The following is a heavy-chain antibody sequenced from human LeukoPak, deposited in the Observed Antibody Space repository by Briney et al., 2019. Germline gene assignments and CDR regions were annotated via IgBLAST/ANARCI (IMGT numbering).Heavy chain of an antibody. J-gene: IGHJ4*02. CDR2: ISSSGSTI. CDR3: ARDSPHGPDY. Sequence: SGGSLRLSCAASGFTFSSYEMNWVRQAPGKGLEWVSYISSSGSTIYYADSVKGRFTISRDNAKNSLYLQMNSLRAEGTAVYYCARDSPHGPDYWGQGTLVTVSS. CDR1: GFTFSSYE. V-gene: IGHV3-48*03. D-gene: IGHD5-24*01.